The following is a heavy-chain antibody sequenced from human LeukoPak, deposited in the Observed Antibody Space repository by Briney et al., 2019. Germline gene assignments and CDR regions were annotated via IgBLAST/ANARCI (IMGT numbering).Heavy chain of an antibody. CDR3: ASDGGGYCSGGSCYVWFDP. D-gene: IGHD2-15*01. V-gene: IGHV4-39*01. CDR2: IYYSGST. J-gene: IGHJ5*02. Sequence: SKTLSLTCTVSGGSISSSSYYWGWIRQPPGKGLEWIGSIYYSGSTYYNPSLKSRVTISVDTSKNQFSLKLSSVTAADTAVYYCASDGGGYCSGGSCYVWFDPWGQGTLVTVSS. CDR1: GGSISSSSYY.